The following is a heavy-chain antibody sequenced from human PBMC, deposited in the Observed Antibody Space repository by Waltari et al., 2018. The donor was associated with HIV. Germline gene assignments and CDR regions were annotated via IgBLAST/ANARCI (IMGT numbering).Heavy chain of an antibody. CDR3: ARVTTVTGDSYFYYGMDV. D-gene: IGHD4-17*01. J-gene: IGHJ6*02. CDR1: GYTLTGYY. V-gene: IGHV1-2*06. CDR2: INPNSGGT. Sequence: QVQLVQSGVEVRKPGASVKVSCKASGYTLTGYYLHWLRQAPGQGLEWMGRINPNSGGTNYAQKFQARVTMTRDTSIGAAYMELSSLRPNDTAVYYCARVTTVTGDSYFYYGMDVWGQGTTVTVSS.